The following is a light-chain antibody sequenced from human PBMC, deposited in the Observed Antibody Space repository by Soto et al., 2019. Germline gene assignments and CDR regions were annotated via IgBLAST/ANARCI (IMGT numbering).Light chain of an antibody. J-gene: IGLJ2*01. Sequence: QSALTQPASVSGSPGQSITISCTATNSDIGGYNYVSWYQQHPGKAPKLMIYDVSNRPSGVSDRFSGSKSANTASLTISGLQAEDEATYYCSSYTRRSTSFGGGTKLTVL. CDR3: SSYTRRSTS. CDR2: DVS. CDR1: NSDIGGYNY. V-gene: IGLV2-14*03.